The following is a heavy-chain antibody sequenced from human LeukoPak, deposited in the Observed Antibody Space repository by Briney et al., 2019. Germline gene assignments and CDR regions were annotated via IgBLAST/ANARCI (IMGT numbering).Heavy chain of an antibody. CDR2: VSDDGSRQ. J-gene: IGHJ4*02. CDR1: GFTFSGYA. D-gene: IGHD3-10*01. V-gene: IGHV3-30-3*01. CDR3: VKDRTGTYTLDY. Sequence: QPGGSLRLSCEASGFTFSGYAVSWVRQAPGKGLEWVAFVSDDGSRQHYADSVKGRFTISRDNSKNTLNLQMNSLRAEDTAVYYCVKDRTGTYTLDYWGQGTLVTVSS.